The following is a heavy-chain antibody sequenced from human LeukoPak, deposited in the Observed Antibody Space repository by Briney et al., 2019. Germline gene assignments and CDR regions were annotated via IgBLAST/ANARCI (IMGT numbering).Heavy chain of an antibody. CDR3: ATAVPGSYSSDY. J-gene: IGHJ4*02. CDR1: GFIVSSNY. CDR2: IYSGGST. D-gene: IGHD6-19*01. Sequence: GGSLRLSCAASGFIVSSNYMSWVRQAPGKGLEWVSVIYSGGSTYYADSVKGRFTISRDNSKNTLYLQMNSLRAEDTAVYYCATAVPGSYSSDYWGQGTLVTVSS. V-gene: IGHV3-53*01.